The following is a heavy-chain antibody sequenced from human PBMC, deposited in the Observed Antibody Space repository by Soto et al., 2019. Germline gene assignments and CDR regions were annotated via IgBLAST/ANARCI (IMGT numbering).Heavy chain of an antibody. CDR2: IYYSGST. V-gene: IGHV4-39*01. CDR1: GGSVSSDSYN. CDR3: ARFYGNAFDI. D-gene: IGHD4-17*01. J-gene: IGHJ3*02. Sequence: QLQLQESGPGLVKPSETLSLPCTVSGGSVSSDSYNWDWIRQPPGKGLEWIGTIYYSGSTDYNPSLKSRVTISEDTSNNRVSLKVTSVTAADPAVYYCARFYGNAFDIWGRGATVTVS.